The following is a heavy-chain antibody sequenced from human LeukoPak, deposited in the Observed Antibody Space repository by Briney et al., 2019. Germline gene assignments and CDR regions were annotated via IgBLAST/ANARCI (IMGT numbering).Heavy chain of an antibody. CDR1: GFSFSDYA. D-gene: IGHD5-18*01. CDR2: ISGSGGST. V-gene: IGHV3-23*01. J-gene: IGHJ4*02. Sequence: GGSLRLSCAASGFSFSDYAMTWVRQAPGKGLEWVSAISGSGGSTYYADSVKGRFTISRDNSKNTLYLQMNSLRAEDTAVYYCAKGGYSYAVNWWGQGTLVTVSS. CDR3: AKGGYSYAVNW.